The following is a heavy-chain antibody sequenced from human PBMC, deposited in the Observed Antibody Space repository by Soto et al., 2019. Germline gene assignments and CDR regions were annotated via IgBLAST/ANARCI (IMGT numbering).Heavy chain of an antibody. CDR3: ATESRDRHVMEFDY. J-gene: IGHJ4*02. Sequence: SETLSLTCTVSGASVSSRSYYWSWIRQSPGKGLEWIGYIYKIGTTNYNPSLKSRVTISVDTSRNQFSLNLNSVTAADTAVYHCATESRDRHVMEFDYGGQGTLVTVSS. CDR1: GASVSSRSYY. V-gene: IGHV4-61*01. D-gene: IGHD1-1*01. CDR2: IYKIGTT.